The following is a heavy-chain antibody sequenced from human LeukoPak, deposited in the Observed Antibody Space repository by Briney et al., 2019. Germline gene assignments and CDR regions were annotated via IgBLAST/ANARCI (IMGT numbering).Heavy chain of an antibody. V-gene: IGHV1-18*01. Sequence: ASVKVSCKASGYTFTSYGISWVRQAPGQGLEWMGWISAYNGNTNYAQKLQGRVTMTTDTSTSTAYMELRSLRSDDTAVYYCARVFGRACLATSFDYWGQGTLVTVSS. CDR1: GYTFTSYG. CDR2: ISAYNGNT. D-gene: IGHD3-3*01. J-gene: IGHJ4*02. CDR3: ARVFGRACLATSFDY.